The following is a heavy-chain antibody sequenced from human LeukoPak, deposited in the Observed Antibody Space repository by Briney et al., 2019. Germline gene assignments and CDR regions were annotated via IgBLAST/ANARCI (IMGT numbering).Heavy chain of an antibody. CDR3: AREGWGTYSSGPYYFDY. CDR1: GYTFTRNG. D-gene: IGHD6-19*01. Sequence: GAPVKVSCKASGYTFTRNGISWVRQAPGQGLEWMGWINGYNGNTKYAQKLQGRVTMTTDTSTTTAYMELRSLRSDDTAVYYCAREGWGTYSSGPYYFDYWGQGTLITVSS. V-gene: IGHV1-18*04. J-gene: IGHJ4*02. CDR2: INGYNGNT.